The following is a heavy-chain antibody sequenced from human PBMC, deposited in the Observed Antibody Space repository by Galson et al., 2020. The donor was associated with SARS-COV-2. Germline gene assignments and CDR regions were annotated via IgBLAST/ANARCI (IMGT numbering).Heavy chain of an antibody. D-gene: IGHD6-13*01. J-gene: IGHJ2*01. V-gene: IGHV1-8*01. CDR2: MNPNSGHT. CDR1: GFTFTSYD. Sequence: ASVKVSCKASGFTFTSYDINWVRQATGQGLEWLGWMNPNSGHTGYAQKFQGRVTMTRNTSISTAYMELSSLRSEDTAVYYCARGGTYSSSWTRDFDLWGRGTLVTVSS. CDR3: ARGGTYSSSWTRDFDL.